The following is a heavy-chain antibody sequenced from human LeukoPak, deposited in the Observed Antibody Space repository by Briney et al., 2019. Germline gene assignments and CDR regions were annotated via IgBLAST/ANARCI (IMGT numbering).Heavy chain of an antibody. V-gene: IGHV3-7*01. CDR3: ARDGPTYYYDSSGYLAESDY. Sequence: PGGSLRLSCAASGFTFSSYWMSWVRQAPGKGLEWVANIKQDGSEKYYVDSVKGRFTISRDNAKNSLYLQMNSLRAEDTAVYYCARDGPTYYYDSSGYLAESDYWGQGTLVTVSS. D-gene: IGHD3-22*01. CDR1: GFTFSSYW. CDR2: IKQDGSEK. J-gene: IGHJ4*02.